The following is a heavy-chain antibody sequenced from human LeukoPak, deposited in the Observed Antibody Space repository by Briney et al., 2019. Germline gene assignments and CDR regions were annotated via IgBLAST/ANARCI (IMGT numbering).Heavy chain of an antibody. J-gene: IGHJ6*03. Sequence: GGSLRLSCAASGFTFDDYAMHWVRQAPGKGLEWVSLISWDGGSTYYADSVKGRFTISRDNSKNSLYLQMNSLRAEDTALYYCAKDRGRAYYYYMDVWGKGTTVTASS. CDR3: AKDRGRAYYYYMDV. D-gene: IGHD3-16*01. CDR1: GFTFDDYA. V-gene: IGHV3-43D*03. CDR2: ISWDGGST.